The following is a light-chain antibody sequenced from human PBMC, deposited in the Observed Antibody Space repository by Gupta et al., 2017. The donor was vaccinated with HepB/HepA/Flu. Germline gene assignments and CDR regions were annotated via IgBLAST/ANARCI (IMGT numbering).Light chain of an antibody. Sequence: DIVMTQSTASLAVSLGESATINCKSTQSVLYSYNNKNYLAWYQQKPGQPPKLLIYWASTRESGVPDRFSGSGSGTDFTLTISSLQAEDVAVYYCQQYYSTPITFGPGTKVDIK. V-gene: IGKV4-1*01. J-gene: IGKJ3*01. CDR2: WAS. CDR1: QSVLYSYNNKNY. CDR3: QQYYSTPIT.